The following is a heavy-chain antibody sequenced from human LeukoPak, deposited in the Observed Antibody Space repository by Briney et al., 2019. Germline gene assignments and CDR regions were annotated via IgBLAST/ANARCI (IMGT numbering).Heavy chain of an antibody. J-gene: IGHJ4*02. D-gene: IGHD1-26*01. CDR3: AREAGRYGLDY. CDR2: IYYSGST. Sequence: PSETLSLTCTVSGGSITSYYWSWIRQPPGKGLEWIGYIYYSGSTNYNPSLKSRVTISVDTSENQFSLKLSSVTAADTAVYFCAREAGRYGLDYWGQGTLVTVSS. CDR1: GGSITSYY. V-gene: IGHV4-59*01.